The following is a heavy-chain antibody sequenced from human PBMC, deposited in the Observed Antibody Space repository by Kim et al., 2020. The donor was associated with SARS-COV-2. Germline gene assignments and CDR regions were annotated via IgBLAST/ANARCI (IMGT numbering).Heavy chain of an antibody. J-gene: IGHJ3*02. CDR1: GFTFSSYA. D-gene: IGHD5-12*01. Sequence: GGSLRLSCAASGFTFSSYAMSWVRQAPGKGLEWVSAISGSGGSTYYADSVKGRFTISRDNSKNTLYLQMNSLRAEDTAVYYCAKALSGYDLYPNAFDIWGQGTMVTVSS. V-gene: IGHV3-23*01. CDR3: AKALSGYDLYPNAFDI. CDR2: ISGSGGST.